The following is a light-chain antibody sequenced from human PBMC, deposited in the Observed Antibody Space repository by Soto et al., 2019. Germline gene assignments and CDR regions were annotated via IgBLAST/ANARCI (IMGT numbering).Light chain of an antibody. CDR2: DAS. CDR1: QSISSW. CDR3: QQDNSYSRT. V-gene: IGKV1-5*01. Sequence: DIQMTQSPSTLSESVGDTVTITCRASQSISSWLAWYQQKPGKAPKLLIYDASSLESGVPSRFSGSGSGTEFTLTISSLQPDEFATYYCQQDNSYSRTFGQGTKVDVK. J-gene: IGKJ1*01.